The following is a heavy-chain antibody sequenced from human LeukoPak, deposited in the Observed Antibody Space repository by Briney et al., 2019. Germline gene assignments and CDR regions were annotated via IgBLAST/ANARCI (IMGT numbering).Heavy chain of an antibody. V-gene: IGHV1-69*04. CDR2: IIPILGIA. J-gene: IGHJ4*02. D-gene: IGHD4-23*01. CDR3: ARDGDGGNSDH. Sequence: ASVKVSCKASGGTFSSYAISWVRQAPGQGLERMGRIIPILGIANYAPKFQGRVTITADKSTSTAYMELSSLRSEDTAVYYCARDGDGGNSDHWGQGTLVTVSS. CDR1: GGTFSSYA.